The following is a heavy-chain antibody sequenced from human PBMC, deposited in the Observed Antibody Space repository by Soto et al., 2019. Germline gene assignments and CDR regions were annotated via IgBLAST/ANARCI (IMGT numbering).Heavy chain of an antibody. V-gene: IGHV5-51*01. Sequence: PGESLKISCKGSGYSFTRNWIGWVRQMPGKGPEWMGIIYPGNSDARYNPSFQGQVTISVDTSISTAYLQWNGLKASDTAMYYCARHPPTTLYDSSGYYTYYFDYWGQGTLVTVSS. CDR3: ARHPPTTLYDSSGYYTYYFDY. CDR1: GYSFTRNW. D-gene: IGHD3-22*01. J-gene: IGHJ4*02. CDR2: IYPGNSDA.